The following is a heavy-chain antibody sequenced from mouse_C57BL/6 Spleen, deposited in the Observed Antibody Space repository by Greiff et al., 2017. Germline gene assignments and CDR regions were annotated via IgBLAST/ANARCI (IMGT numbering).Heavy chain of an antibody. J-gene: IGHJ3*01. CDR2: ISSGGSYT. Sequence: DVKLQESGGDLMKPGGSLQLSCAASGFTFSSYGMSWVRQTPDKKLDWVATISSGGSYTYYPDSVKGRFTISRDNAKNTLYLQMSSLKSEDTAMYYCARQYGSSYGFAYWGQGTLVTVSA. V-gene: IGHV5-6*02. CDR1: GFTFSSYG. CDR3: ARQYGSSYGFAY. D-gene: IGHD1-1*01.